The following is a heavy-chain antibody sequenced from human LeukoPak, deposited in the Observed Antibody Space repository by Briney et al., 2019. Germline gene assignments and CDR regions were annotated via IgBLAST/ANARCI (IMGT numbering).Heavy chain of an antibody. Sequence: PSGTLSLTCAVYGGSFSGYYWSWIRQPPGKGREWIGEINHSGSTHYTPSRHSRVTISVETSQNQFSLKLSCVTAAQPARYYCTRRSALYAWFDPWGQGTLVTVSS. CDR3: TRRSALYAWFDP. CDR1: GGSFSGYY. J-gene: IGHJ5*02. D-gene: IGHD2-2*02. CDR2: INHSGST. V-gene: IGHV4-34*01.